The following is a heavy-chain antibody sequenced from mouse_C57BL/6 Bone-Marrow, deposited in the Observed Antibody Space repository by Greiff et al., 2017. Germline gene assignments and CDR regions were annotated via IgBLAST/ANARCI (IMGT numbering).Heavy chain of an antibody. CDR1: GYTFTSYW. V-gene: IGHV1-52*01. Sequence: VKLVESGAELVRPGSSVKLSCKASGYTFTSYWMHWVKQRPIQGLEWIGNIDPSDSETHYNQKFKDKATLTVDKSSSTAYMQLSSLTSEDSAVYYCQLRLPYYFDYWGQGTTLTVSS. CDR3: QLRLPYYFDY. D-gene: IGHD3-2*02. J-gene: IGHJ2*01. CDR2: IDPSDSET.